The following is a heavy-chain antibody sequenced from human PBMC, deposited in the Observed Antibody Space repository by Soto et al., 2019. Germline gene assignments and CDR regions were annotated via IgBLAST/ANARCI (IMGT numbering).Heavy chain of an antibody. CDR2: IHYNGNT. J-gene: IGHJ5*02. D-gene: IGHD2-15*01. Sequence: PSETLALTCTVSGSPISSGGYYWRWIRNHPRRRLEGMGCIHYNGNTYYNPSLKSRVTVSVGTSKNQFSLTVRSVSAADSAVYYCARCSLVVLPAPGSDPWGQGTLVTVSS. V-gene: IGHV4-31*03. CDR3: ARCSLVVLPAPGSDP. CDR1: GSPISSGGYY.